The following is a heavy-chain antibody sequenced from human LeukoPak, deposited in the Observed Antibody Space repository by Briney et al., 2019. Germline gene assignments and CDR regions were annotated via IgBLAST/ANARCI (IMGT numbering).Heavy chain of an antibody. J-gene: IGHJ6*03. CDR1: GGSISTSRYY. CDR3: ARLYHSYYYIDV. V-gene: IGHV4-39*07. CDR2: IYYTGST. Sequence: PSETLSLTCTVSGGSISTSRYYWVWIRQPPGKGLEWIGNIYYTGSTNCNPSLKSRVTISVDTSKNQFSLNLTSVTAADTAVYFCARLYHSYYYIDVWGKGTTVAVS.